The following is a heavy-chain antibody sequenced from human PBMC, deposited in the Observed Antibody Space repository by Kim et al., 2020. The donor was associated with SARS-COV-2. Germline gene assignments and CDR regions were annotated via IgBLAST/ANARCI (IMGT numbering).Heavy chain of an antibody. CDR1: GFTFSSYG. CDR3: AKGGGEAAAGTRYYYYYGMDV. D-gene: IGHD6-13*01. CDR2: IWYDGSNK. J-gene: IGHJ6*02. Sequence: GGSLRLSCAASGFTFSSYGMHWVRQAPGKGLEWVAVIWYDGSNKYYADSVKGRFTISRDNSKNTLYLQMNSLRAEDTAVYYCAKGGGEAAAGTRYYYYYGMDVWGQGTTVTVSS. V-gene: IGHV3-33*06.